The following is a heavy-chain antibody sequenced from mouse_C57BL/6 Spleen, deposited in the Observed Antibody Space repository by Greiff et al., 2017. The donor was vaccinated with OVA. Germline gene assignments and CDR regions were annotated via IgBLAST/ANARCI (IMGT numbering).Heavy chain of an antibody. V-gene: IGHV14-2*01. J-gene: IGHJ2*01. CDR1: GFNIKDSY. Sequence: VQLQQSGAELVKPGASVKLSCTASGFNIKDSYMHWVKQRTEQGLEWIGRIDPEDGETKYAPNFQGKATITADTSSNTAYLQLSSLTSEDTAVYYCASMTTVVAGYFDYWGKGTTLTVSS. CDR2: IDPEDGET. CDR3: ASMTTVVAGYFDY. D-gene: IGHD1-1*01.